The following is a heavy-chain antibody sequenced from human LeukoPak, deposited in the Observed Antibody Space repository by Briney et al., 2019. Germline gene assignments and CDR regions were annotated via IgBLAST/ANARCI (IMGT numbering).Heavy chain of an antibody. Sequence: GESLKISCKGSGYSFNSYWIGWVRQMPGKGLEWMGIFYPGDSDIRYSPSFQGQVTISADKSTSTAYLQWSSLKASDTALYYCARRAGGQWLGGSYFDYWGQGTLVTVSS. CDR2: FYPGDSDI. CDR3: ARRAGGQWLGGSYFDY. V-gene: IGHV5-51*01. J-gene: IGHJ4*02. CDR1: GYSFNSYW. D-gene: IGHD6-19*01.